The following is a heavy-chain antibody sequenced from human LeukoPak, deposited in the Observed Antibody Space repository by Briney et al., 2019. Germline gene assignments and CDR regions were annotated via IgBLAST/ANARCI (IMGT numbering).Heavy chain of an antibody. CDR1: GFTFSTYG. CDR2: IRYDGSNK. J-gene: IGHJ3*02. D-gene: IGHD3-10*01. CDR3: AKDGSVGWFGELLGAFDI. V-gene: IGHV3-30*02. Sequence: GGSLRLSCAASGFTFSTYGMHWVRQAPGKGLEWVAFIRYDGSNKYYADSVKGRFTISRDNSKNTLYLQMNSLRAEDTAVYYCAKDGSVGWFGELLGAFDIWGQGTMVTVSS.